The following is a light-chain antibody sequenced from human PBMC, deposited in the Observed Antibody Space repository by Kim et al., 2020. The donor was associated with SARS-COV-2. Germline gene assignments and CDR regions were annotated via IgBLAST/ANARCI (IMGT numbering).Light chain of an antibody. CDR2: DNS. CDR3: GTWDSSLSAGV. V-gene: IGLV1-51*01. Sequence: GQKVTISCSGSSSNIGFNYVSWYQQVPGTAPRLLIFDNSERPSGIPDRFSGSKSGTSATLGITGLQTGDEADYYCGTWDSSLSAGVFGGGTQLTIL. J-gene: IGLJ2*01. CDR1: SSNIGFNY.